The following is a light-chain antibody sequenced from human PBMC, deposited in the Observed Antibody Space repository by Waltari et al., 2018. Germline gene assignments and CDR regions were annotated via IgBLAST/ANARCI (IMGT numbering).Light chain of an antibody. CDR1: QGISSY. V-gene: IGKV1-9*01. CDR3: QELNSYPLFT. CDR2: AAS. J-gene: IGKJ3*01. Sequence: IQLTQSPSSLSASVGDRVTITCRASQGISSYLAWYQQKPGTAPKLLIYAASTLQSGVPSRFSGSGSGTDFTLTISSLQPEDFATYFCQELNSYPLFTFGPGTKVDIK.